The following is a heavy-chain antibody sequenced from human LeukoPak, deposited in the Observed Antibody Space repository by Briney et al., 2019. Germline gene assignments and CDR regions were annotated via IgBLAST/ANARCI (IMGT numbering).Heavy chain of an antibody. V-gene: IGHV4-59*01. Sequence: PSETLSLTCTVSGGSISSYYWSWIRQPPGKGLEWIGYIYYSGSTNYNPSLKSRVTISVDTSKNQFSLKLSSVTAADTAVYYCARGSGSYYVADWFDPWGQGTLVTVSS. CDR1: GGSISSYY. CDR2: IYYSGST. D-gene: IGHD1-26*01. J-gene: IGHJ5*02. CDR3: ARGSGSYYVADWFDP.